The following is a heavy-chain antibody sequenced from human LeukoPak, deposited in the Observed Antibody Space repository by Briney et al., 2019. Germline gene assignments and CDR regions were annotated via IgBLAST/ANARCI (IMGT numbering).Heavy chain of an antibody. V-gene: IGHV3-30*02. J-gene: IGHJ6*03. CDR1: GFTFSSYG. CDR3: AKDRGVTADYYYMDV. Sequence: GGSLRLSCAASGFTFSSYGMHGVRQAPGKGLEWVAFIRYDGSNKYYADSVKGRFTISRDNSKNTLYLQMNSLRAEDTAVYYCAKDRGVTADYYYMDVWGKGTTVTVSS. D-gene: IGHD2-21*02. CDR2: IRYDGSNK.